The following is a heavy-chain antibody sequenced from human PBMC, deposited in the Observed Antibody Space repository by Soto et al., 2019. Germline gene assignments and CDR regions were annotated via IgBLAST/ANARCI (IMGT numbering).Heavy chain of an antibody. D-gene: IGHD6-13*01. V-gene: IGHV3-23*01. Sequence: EVQLLESGGGLVQPGGSLRLSCAASGFTCSFCAMNWVRQAPGKGLEWVSSIRGSGGDTYYADSVKGRFTISRDNAKNSLFLQLDSLRVEDTAVYYCATDGAAGAVMGVWGQGTTVTVSS. CDR3: ATDGAAGAVMGV. CDR1: GFTCSFCA. J-gene: IGHJ6*02. CDR2: IRGSGGDT.